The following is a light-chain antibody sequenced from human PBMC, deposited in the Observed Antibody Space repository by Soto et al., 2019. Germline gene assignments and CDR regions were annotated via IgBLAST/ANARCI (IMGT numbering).Light chain of an antibody. CDR1: ERIYSAY. J-gene: IGKJ5*01. V-gene: IGKV3-20*01. Sequence: EVVLTHSPGTLSLSRGERATLSSSASERIYSAYLGWYQQKPGQAPRLLIYGTSSRATGIPDRFSGSGSGTDFTLTISRLEPEDFAVYYCQQYGNSPITFGQGTRLEIK. CDR3: QQYGNSPIT. CDR2: GTS.